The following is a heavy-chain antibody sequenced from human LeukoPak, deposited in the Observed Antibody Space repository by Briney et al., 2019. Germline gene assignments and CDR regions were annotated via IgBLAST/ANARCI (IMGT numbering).Heavy chain of an antibody. V-gene: IGHV3-21*01. J-gene: IGHJ4*02. D-gene: IGHD1-26*01. CDR1: GFTFSSYS. Sequence: PGGSLRLSCAASGFTFSSYSMNWVRQAPGKGLEWVSSISRSSSYIYYADSVKGRFTISRDNAKNSLYLQMNSLRAEDTAVYYCARGSLVGATPRFDYWGQGTLVTVSS. CDR2: ISRSSSYI. CDR3: ARGSLVGATPRFDY.